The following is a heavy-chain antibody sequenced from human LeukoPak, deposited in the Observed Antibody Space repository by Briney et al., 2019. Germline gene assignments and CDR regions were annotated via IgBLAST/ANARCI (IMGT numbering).Heavy chain of an antibody. CDR2: ISYDGSNK. Sequence: PGGSLRLSCAASGFTFSSYAMHWVRQAPGKGLEWVAVISYDGSNKYYADSVKGRFTISRDNSKNTLYLQMNSLRAEDTAVYYCARDSTVTTPQYYFDYWGQRTLVTVSS. CDR3: ARDSTVTTPQYYFDY. V-gene: IGHV3-30-3*01. J-gene: IGHJ4*02. CDR1: GFTFSSYA. D-gene: IGHD4-17*01.